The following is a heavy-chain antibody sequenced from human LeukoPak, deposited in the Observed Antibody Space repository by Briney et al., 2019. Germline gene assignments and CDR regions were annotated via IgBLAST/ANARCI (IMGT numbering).Heavy chain of an antibody. CDR3: AREVGLKVTGTTGFDY. CDR2: INPNSGGT. J-gene: IGHJ4*02. V-gene: IGHV1-2*02. CDR1: GYTFTGYC. D-gene: IGHD1-20*01. Sequence: GASVKVSCKASGYTFTGYCMHWVRQAPGQGLEWMGWINPNSGGTNYAQKFRGRVTMTRDTSISTAYMELSRLRSDDTAVYYCAREVGLKVTGTTGFDYWGQGTLVTVSS.